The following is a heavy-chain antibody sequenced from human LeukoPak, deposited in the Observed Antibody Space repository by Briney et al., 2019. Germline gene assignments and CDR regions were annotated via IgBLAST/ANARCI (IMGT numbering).Heavy chain of an antibody. V-gene: IGHV4-31*03. Sequence: SQTLSLTCTVSGGSISSGGYYWSWIRQHPGKGLEWIGYIHYSGSTYYNPSLKSRVSISVSTSKKRFSLQLSSVTAADTAVYYCARAIGYDQLDYWGQGTLVTVSS. CDR2: IHYSGST. J-gene: IGHJ4*02. D-gene: IGHD5-12*01. CDR3: ARAIGYDQLDY. CDR1: GGSISSGGYY.